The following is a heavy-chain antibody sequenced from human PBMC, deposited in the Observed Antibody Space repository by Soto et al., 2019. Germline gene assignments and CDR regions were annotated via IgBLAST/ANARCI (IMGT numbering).Heavy chain of an antibody. Sequence: EVQLLQSGGALGQPGGSLRLSCAASGFTFRDFAMTWVRQAPGKGLEWVATISASGGNIEYTDSLKGRFTISRDNSKNTLYLQLNGLTADDTAVHYCAKVAGGLGYFDLWGRGTLVTVSS. CDR3: AKVAGGLGYFDL. D-gene: IGHD3-16*01. V-gene: IGHV3-23*01. CDR1: GFTFRDFA. CDR2: ISASGGNI. J-gene: IGHJ2*01.